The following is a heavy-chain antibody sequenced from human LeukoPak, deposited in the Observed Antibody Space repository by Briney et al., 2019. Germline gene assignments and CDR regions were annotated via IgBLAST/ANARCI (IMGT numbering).Heavy chain of an antibody. V-gene: IGHV4-30-2*01. CDR3: ARGDYTAFDI. D-gene: IGHD4-17*01. CDR2: IYHSGST. Sequence: SETLSLTCAVSGGSISSGGYSWSWIRQPPGKGLECIGYIYHSGSTYYNPSLKSRVTISVDRSKNQFSMKLSSVTAADTAVYYCARGDYTAFDIWGQGTMVTVSS. CDR1: GGSISSGGYS. J-gene: IGHJ3*02.